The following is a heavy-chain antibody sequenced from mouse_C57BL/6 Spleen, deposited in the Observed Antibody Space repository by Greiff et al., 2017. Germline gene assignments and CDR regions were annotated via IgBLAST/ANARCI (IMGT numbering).Heavy chain of an antibody. V-gene: IGHV5-16*01. CDR3: ARDGATMGTGDYAMED. Sequence: DVQLQESEGGLVQPGSSMKLSCTASGFTFSDYYMAWVRQVPEKGLEWVANIDYAGSSTYYLDYLKSRFLISRDNAKNILYLQMSSLKSEDTATYYCARDGATMGTGDYAMEDGGQGTSVTVAS. J-gene: IGHJ4*01. D-gene: IGHD2-14*01. CDR2: IDYAGSST. CDR1: GFTFSDYY.